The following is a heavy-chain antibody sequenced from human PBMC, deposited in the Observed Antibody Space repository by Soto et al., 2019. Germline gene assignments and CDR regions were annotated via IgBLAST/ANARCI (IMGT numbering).Heavy chain of an antibody. D-gene: IGHD6-19*01. J-gene: IGHJ6*02. CDR2: IWYDGTNK. V-gene: IGHV3-33*01. CDR3: ARGAVAGYYYYGMDV. CDR1: GFTFSSYG. Sequence: QVQLVESGGGVVQPGRSLRLSCAASGFTFSSYGMHWVRQAPGKGLEWVAVIWYDGTNKYYADSVKGRFTISRDNPKNTLYLQMNSLRAEDTAVYYCARGAVAGYYYYGMDVWGQGTMVTVSS.